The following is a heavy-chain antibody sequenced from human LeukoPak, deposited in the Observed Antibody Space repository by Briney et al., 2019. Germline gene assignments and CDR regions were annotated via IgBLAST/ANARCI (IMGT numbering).Heavy chain of an antibody. CDR3: AKNGYSYGPHIPEVFDY. D-gene: IGHD5-18*01. CDR2: FSVSDQTT. CDR1: GFTFSSYA. J-gene: IGHJ4*02. Sequence: PGGSLRLSCAASGFTFSSYAMSWVRQAPGKGLEWVSGFSVSDQTTYYADSVKGRFTISRDNAKNTLYLEINSLRAEDTAVYYCAKNGYSYGPHIPEVFDYWGQGTLVTVSS. V-gene: IGHV3-23*01.